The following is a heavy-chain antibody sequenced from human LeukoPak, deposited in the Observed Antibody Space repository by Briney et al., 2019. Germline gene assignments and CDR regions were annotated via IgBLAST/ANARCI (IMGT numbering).Heavy chain of an antibody. V-gene: IGHV6-1*01. Sequence: SQTLSLTCAISGDSVSSNSAAWNWIRQSPSRGLEWLGRTYYRSKWYNDYAVSVKSRITINPDTSKHQFSLQLDSVTPEDTAVYYCCHSLSGRTGAFDIWGRGTVVTVSS. D-gene: IGHD2-21*01. CDR1: GDSVSSNSAA. CDR3: CHSLSGRTGAFDI. CDR2: TYYRSKWYN. J-gene: IGHJ3*02.